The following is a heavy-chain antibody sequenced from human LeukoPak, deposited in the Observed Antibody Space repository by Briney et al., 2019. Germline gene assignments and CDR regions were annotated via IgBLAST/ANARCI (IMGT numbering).Heavy chain of an antibody. CDR1: GGSISSYY. D-gene: IGHD2-15*01. V-gene: IGHV4-4*07. Sequence: SETLSLTCTVPGGSISSYYWSWIRQPAGKGLEWIGRIYTSGSTNYNPSLKSRVTMSVDTSKNQFSLKLSSVTAADTAVYYCARGTPHAPAYYYYMDVWGKGTTVTVSS. CDR3: ARGTPHAPAYYYYMDV. CDR2: IYTSGST. J-gene: IGHJ6*03.